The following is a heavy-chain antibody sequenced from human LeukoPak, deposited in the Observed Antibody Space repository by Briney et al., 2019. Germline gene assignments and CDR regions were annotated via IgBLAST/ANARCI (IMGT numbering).Heavy chain of an antibody. Sequence: PGGSLRLSCAASGFTFSSYSMNWVRQAPGKGLEWVSSISSSSSYIYYADSVKGRFTISRDNAKNSLYLQMNGLRAEDTAVYYCARDSGGYYSDFDYWGQGTLVTVSS. D-gene: IGHD3-22*01. CDR1: GFTFSSYS. CDR3: ARDSGGYYSDFDY. J-gene: IGHJ4*02. V-gene: IGHV3-21*01. CDR2: ISSSSSYI.